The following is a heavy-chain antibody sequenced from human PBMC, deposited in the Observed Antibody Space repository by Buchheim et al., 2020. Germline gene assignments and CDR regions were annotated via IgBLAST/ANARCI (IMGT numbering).Heavy chain of an antibody. Sequence: QVQLQESGPGLVKPSETLSLTCTVSGGSISTYYWSWIRQPPGKGLEWIGYIYNSGSTNYSPSPKSRVTISVDTSKNQFSLKLSSVTAADTRVYYSTRGQRGGATHWGRGTL. CDR2: IYNSGST. J-gene: IGHJ4*02. CDR3: TRGQRGGATH. V-gene: IGHV4-59*01. CDR1: GGSISTYY. D-gene: IGHD1-26*01.